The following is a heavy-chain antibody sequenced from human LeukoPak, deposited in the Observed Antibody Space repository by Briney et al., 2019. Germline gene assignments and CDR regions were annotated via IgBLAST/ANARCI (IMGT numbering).Heavy chain of an antibody. D-gene: IGHD6-19*01. CDR2: IRNKANGGTA. CDR3: ARSSGWYDY. J-gene: IGHJ4*02. V-gene: IGHV3-49*04. Sequence: GGSLRLSCTASGFTFSDYAMSWVRQAPGKGLEWVGFIRNKANGGTAGYAASVKGRFTISRDDSKTIAYLQMNSLKTEDTAVYYCARSSGWYDYWGQGTLVTVSS. CDR1: GFTFSDYA.